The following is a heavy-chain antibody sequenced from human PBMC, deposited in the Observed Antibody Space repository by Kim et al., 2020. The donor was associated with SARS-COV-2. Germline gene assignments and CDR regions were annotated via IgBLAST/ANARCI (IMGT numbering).Heavy chain of an antibody. Sequence: ASVKVSCKVSGYTLTELSMHWVRQAPGKGLEWMGGFDPEDGETIYAQKFQGRVTMTEDTSTDTAYMELSSLRSEDTAVYYCATPCTRNYDILTGYYIPGFFAFDIWGQGTMVTVSS. CDR3: ATPCTRNYDILTGYYIPGFFAFDI. J-gene: IGHJ3*02. CDR1: GYTLTELS. V-gene: IGHV1-24*01. CDR2: FDPEDGET. D-gene: IGHD3-9*01.